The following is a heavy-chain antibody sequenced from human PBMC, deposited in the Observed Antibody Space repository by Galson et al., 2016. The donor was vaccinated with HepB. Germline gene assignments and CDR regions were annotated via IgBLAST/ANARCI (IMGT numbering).Heavy chain of an antibody. CDR1: GGSIRSSNYF. CDR2: ISYSGST. D-gene: IGHD1-26*01. V-gene: IGHV4-39*07. CDR3: ARVRLVGATDRWYYFDY. J-gene: IGHJ4*02. Sequence: SETLSLTCTVSGGSIRSSNYFWGWIRQPPGKGLEWIASISYSGSTQYNPSLKSRVTISLDTSKNHFSLKLTSVTAADTAVYYCARVRLVGATDRWYYFDYWGRGTLFTVSS.